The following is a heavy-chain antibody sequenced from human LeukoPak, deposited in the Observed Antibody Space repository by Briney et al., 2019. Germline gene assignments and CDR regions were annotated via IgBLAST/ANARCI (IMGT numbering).Heavy chain of an antibody. J-gene: IGHJ4*02. CDR1: GGSISSYY. Sequence: ETLSLTCTVSGGSISSYYWSWIRQPPGKGLEWIAYIYYNGRTNYNPSLKSRVTISVDTSKNQFSLKLRSVTAADTAVYYCAREGIYSNSSFFDCWGQGTPVTVSS. CDR3: AREGIYSNSSFFDC. V-gene: IGHV4-59*01. D-gene: IGHD6-6*01. CDR2: IYYNGRT.